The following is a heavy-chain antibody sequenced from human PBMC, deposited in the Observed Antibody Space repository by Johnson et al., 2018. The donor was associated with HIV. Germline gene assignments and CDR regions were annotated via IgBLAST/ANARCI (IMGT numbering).Heavy chain of an antibody. D-gene: IGHD5-18*01. Sequence: QVQLVESGGGLVQPGGSLRLSCAASGVTFSSYAMHWVRQAPGKGLEWVAVISYDGSNKYYADSVKGRFTISRDNAMKSLYLQINSLRAEYTAVYYCARNRPVSYGYRGAFDIWGQGTMVTVSP. V-gene: IGHV3-30-3*01. CDR3: ARNRPVSYGYRGAFDI. CDR1: GVTFSSYA. J-gene: IGHJ3*02. CDR2: ISYDGSNK.